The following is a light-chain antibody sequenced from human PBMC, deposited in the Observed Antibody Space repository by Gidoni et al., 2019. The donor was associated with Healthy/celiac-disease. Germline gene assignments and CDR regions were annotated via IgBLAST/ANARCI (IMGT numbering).Light chain of an antibody. CDR3: QQYNNWSPYT. V-gene: IGKV3D-15*01. CDR2: GAS. Sequence: EIVITHSPATLSVSPGERPTLSCRASQSVSSNLAWYQQKPGQAPRLLIYGASTRATGIPARFSGIGSGTEFTLTISSLQSEDFAVYYCQQYNNWSPYTFGQGTKLEIK. CDR1: QSVSSN. J-gene: IGKJ2*01.